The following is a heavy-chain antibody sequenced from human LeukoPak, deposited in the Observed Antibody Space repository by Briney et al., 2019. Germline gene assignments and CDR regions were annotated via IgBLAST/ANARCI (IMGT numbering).Heavy chain of an antibody. D-gene: IGHD1-26*01. J-gene: IGHJ4*02. Sequence: GGSLRLSCAASGFTFSNYAIHWVRQAPGKGLEWVAFIRYDGSNKYYVDSVKGRFTISRDNSMNTLYLQMNSLRAEDTAVYYCGSGSYYGLDYWGQGTLVTVSS. CDR1: GFTFSNYA. CDR3: GSGSYYGLDY. CDR2: IRYDGSNK. V-gene: IGHV3-30*02.